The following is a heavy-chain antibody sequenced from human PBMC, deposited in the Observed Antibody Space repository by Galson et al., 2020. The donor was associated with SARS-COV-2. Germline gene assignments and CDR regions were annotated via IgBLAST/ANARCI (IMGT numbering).Heavy chain of an antibody. Sequence: ASVKVSCKASGYTFTSYYMHWVRQAPGQGLEWMGIINPSGGSTSYAQKFQGRVTMTRDTSTSTVYMELSSLRSEDTAVYYCARDQYRGGNQGNYYYGMDVWGQGTTVTVS. CDR2: INPSGGST. D-gene: IGHD2-15*01. V-gene: IGHV1-46*01. J-gene: IGHJ6*02. CDR3: ARDQYRGGNQGNYYYGMDV. CDR1: GYTFTSYY.